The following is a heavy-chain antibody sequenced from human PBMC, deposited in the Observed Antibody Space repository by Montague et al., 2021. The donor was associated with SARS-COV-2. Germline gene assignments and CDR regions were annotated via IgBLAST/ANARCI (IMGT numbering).Heavy chain of an antibody. J-gene: IGHJ6*02. CDR3: ARVPYRLLFVPRYYGMDV. V-gene: IGHV4-34*01. D-gene: IGHD2-2*01. CDR1: GGSLSGYY. Sequence: SETLSLTCAVYGGSLSGYYWSWIRQPPGEGLEWIAEISHSGSTSYNPPLMSRVTISVDTSKNQYSLKLSSATAADTAVYYCARVPYRLLFVPRYYGMDVWGQGTTVTVSS. CDR2: ISHSGST.